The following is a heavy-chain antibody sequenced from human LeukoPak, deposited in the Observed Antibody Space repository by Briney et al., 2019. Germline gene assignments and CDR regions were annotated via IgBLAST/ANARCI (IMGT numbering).Heavy chain of an antibody. CDR3: AKRAVAGTGRAFDY. Sequence: GGSLRLSCAASGFTFSSYAMSWVRQAPGKGLEWVSGISGSGDSTYYADSVKGRFTISRDNSKNTLYLQMNSLGAEDTAVYYCAKRAVAGTGRAFDYWGQGTLVTVSS. CDR2: ISGSGDST. V-gene: IGHV3-23*01. D-gene: IGHD6-19*01. CDR1: GFTFSSYA. J-gene: IGHJ4*02.